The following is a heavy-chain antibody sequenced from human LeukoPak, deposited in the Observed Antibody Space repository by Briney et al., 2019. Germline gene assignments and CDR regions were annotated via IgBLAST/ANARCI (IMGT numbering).Heavy chain of an antibody. CDR3: ARELGKYRRILGRDSQWLAVSGFDN. CDR2: IYPGDSDT. D-gene: IGHD6-19*01. V-gene: IGHV5-51*01. Sequence: GESLKISCKGSGYSFTSYWIGWVRQMPGKGLEWMGIIYPGDSDTRYSPSFQGQVTISADKSISTAYLQWSSLKASDTAMYYCARELGKYRRILGRDSQWLAVSGFDNWGQGILVTVSS. J-gene: IGHJ4*02. CDR1: GYSFTSYW.